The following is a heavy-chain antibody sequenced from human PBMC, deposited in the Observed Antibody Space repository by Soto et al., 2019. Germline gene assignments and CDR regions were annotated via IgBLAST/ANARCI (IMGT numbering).Heavy chain of an antibody. V-gene: IGHV4-39*01. D-gene: IGHD4-17*01. J-gene: IGHJ4*02. CDR1: GGSISSSSYY. Sequence: QLQLQESGPGLVKPSETLSLTCTVSGGSISSSSYYWGWIRQPPGKGLEWIGSIYYSGSTYYNPSLKSRVTISVDTSKNQFSLKLSSVTAADTAVYYCARHLRLRGQSGFDYWGQGTLVTVSS. CDR2: IYYSGST. CDR3: ARHLRLRGQSGFDY.